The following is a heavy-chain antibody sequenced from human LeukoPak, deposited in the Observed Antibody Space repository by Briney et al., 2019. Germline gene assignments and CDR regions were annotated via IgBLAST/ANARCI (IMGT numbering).Heavy chain of an antibody. CDR1: GGSFSGYY. CDR2: INHSGST. J-gene: IGHJ3*02. D-gene: IGHD1-7*01. V-gene: IGHV4-34*01. Sequence: SETLSLTCAVYGGSFSGYYWSWIRQPPGKGLEWIGEINHSGSTYYNPSLKSRVTISADTSKNQFSLKLSSVTAADTALYYCARNTFNWNSFDIWGQGTMVTVSS. CDR3: ARNTFNWNSFDI.